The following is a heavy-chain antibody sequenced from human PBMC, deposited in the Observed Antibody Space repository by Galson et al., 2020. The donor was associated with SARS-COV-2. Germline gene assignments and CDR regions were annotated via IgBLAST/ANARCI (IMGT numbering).Heavy chain of an antibody. CDR2: IYHSGSN. V-gene: IGHV4-38-2*02. Sequence: SETLSLTCTVSGYSISSGYYCCWLQQPPGKRLEWIGSIYHSGSNYYNPSLKSRVTISVDTSKNQFSLQLSSVTAADTAVYYCAGDTGAFDIWGQGTMVTVSS. CDR1: GYSISSGYY. J-gene: IGHJ3*02. CDR3: AGDTGAFDI.